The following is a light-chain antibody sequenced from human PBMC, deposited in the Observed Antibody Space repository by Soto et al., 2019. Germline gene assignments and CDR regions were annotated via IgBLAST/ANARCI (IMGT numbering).Light chain of an antibody. CDR2: GAS. CDR3: QHYGSSPPWT. Sequence: EIVLTQSPGTLSLSPGERATLSCRASQSVSSTYLAWYQQKPGQAPRLLIFGASNRATGIPDRFSGSGSGTDFTLTISSLEPEDFALYYCQHYGSSPPWTFGQGTKVDNK. CDR1: QSVSSTY. J-gene: IGKJ1*01. V-gene: IGKV3-20*01.